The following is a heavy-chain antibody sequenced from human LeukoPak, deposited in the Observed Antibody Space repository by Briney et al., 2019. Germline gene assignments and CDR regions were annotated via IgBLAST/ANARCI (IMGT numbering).Heavy chain of an antibody. CDR2: IIPIFGIA. J-gene: IGHJ3*02. CDR3: AGPPSPSSLDAFDI. V-gene: IGHV1-69*04. D-gene: IGHD6-13*01. CDR1: GGTFSSYA. Sequence: WVKVSCKASGGTFSSYAISWVRQAPGQGLEWMGRIIPIFGIANYAQKFQGRVTITADKSTSTAYMELSSLRSEDTAVYYCAGPPSPSSLDAFDIWGQGTMVTVSS.